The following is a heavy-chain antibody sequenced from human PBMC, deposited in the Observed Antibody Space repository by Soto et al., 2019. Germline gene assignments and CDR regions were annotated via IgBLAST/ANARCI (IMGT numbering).Heavy chain of an antibody. CDR2: INPNSGGT. V-gene: IGHV1-2*04. D-gene: IGHD1-26*01. J-gene: IGHJ4*02. CDR3: ARTEYSGSYYVY. CDR1: GYTFTGYY. Sequence: ASVKVSCKASGYTFTGYYMRWVRQAPGQGLEWMGWINPNSGGTNYAQKFQGWVTMTRDTSISTAYMELSRLRSDDTAVYYCARTEYSGSYYVYWGQGTLVTVSS.